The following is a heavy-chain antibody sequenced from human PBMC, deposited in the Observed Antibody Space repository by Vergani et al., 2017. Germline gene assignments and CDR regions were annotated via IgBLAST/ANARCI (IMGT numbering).Heavy chain of an antibody. CDR3: AKSGWLQHFGAHYFDS. V-gene: IGHV3-23*01. J-gene: IGHJ4*02. Sequence: EVQLLESGGGLVQPGGSLRLSCAASGFPFSNYAMSWVRQAPGKGLEWVSGLTASGSGISYADSVRGRFTISRDNSKNTLFLQMDSLRAEDTAVYYCAKSGWLQHFGAHYFDSWGQGILVTVSS. CDR1: GFPFSNYA. D-gene: IGHD5-24*01. CDR2: LTASGSGI.